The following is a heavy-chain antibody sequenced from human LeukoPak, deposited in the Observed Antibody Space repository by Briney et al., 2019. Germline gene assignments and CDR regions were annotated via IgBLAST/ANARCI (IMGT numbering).Heavy chain of an antibody. Sequence: ASETLSLTCTVSGGSISSYYWYWIRQPPGKGLESVGYIFYSGRTNYNPSLKSRVTISVDTSKNQFSLKLSSVTAADTAVYYCASEPPIHYYGSGSLDYWGQGTLVTVSS. CDR1: GGSISSYY. CDR3: ASEPPIHYYGSGSLDY. D-gene: IGHD3-10*01. J-gene: IGHJ4*02. V-gene: IGHV4-59*12. CDR2: IFYSGRT.